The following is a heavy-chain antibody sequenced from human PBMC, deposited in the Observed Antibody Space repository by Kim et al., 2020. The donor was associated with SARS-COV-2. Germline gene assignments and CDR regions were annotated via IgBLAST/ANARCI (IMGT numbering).Heavy chain of an antibody. J-gene: IGHJ5*02. V-gene: IGHV1-8*01. Sequence: ASLKVSCKASGYTLTSYDINWVRQATGQGLEWMGWMNPNSGNTGYAQKFQGRVTMTRNTSISTAYMELSSLRSEDTAVYYCARGYYDYVWGSYRYDNWFDPWGQGTLVTVSS. CDR1: GYTLTSYD. D-gene: IGHD3-16*02. CDR3: ARGYYDYVWGSYRYDNWFDP. CDR2: MNPNSGNT.